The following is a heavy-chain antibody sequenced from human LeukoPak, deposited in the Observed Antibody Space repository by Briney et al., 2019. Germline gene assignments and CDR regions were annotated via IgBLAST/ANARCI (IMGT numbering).Heavy chain of an antibody. CDR1: GGSFSGYY. J-gene: IGHJ4*02. CDR2: INRSGST. Sequence: SETLSLTCAVYGGSFSGYYWFWIRQPPGKGLEWIGEINRSGSTTYNPSLKSRATISLDTSKNQFSLKLSSVTAADTAVYYCASSLVRADMVTGIDYWGQGTLVTVSS. CDR3: ASSLVRADMVTGIDY. V-gene: IGHV4-34*01. D-gene: IGHD5-18*01.